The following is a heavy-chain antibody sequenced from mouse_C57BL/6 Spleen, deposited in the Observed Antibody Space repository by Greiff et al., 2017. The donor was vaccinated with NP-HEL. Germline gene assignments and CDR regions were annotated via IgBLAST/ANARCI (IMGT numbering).Heavy chain of an antibody. D-gene: IGHD1-1*01. CDR3: ARSDDHYYGSSSYYFDY. CDR1: GYTFTSYW. CDR2: IDPSDSDT. Sequence: QVQLKQPGAELVRPGSSVKLSCKASGYTFTSYWMHWVKQRPIQGLEWIGNIDPSDSDTHYNQKFKDKATLTVDKSSSTAYMQLSSLTSEDSAVYYCARSDDHYYGSSSYYFDYWGQGTTLTVSS. V-gene: IGHV1-52*01. J-gene: IGHJ2*01.